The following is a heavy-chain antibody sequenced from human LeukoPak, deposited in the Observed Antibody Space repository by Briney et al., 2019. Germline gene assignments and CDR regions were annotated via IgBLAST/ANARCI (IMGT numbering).Heavy chain of an antibody. D-gene: IGHD1-26*01. CDR3: ARDYLVGAPLDS. CDR2: MYISGST. J-gene: IGHJ4*02. Sequence: YPSETLSLTCTVSGVSVTNYYWAWIRQRAGKGLEWIGRMYISGSTNYNPSLKSRVTISIDKTKTEFSLRLRSVTAADTAVYYCARDYLVGAPLDSWGQGTLVTVSP. V-gene: IGHV4-4*07. CDR1: GVSVTNYY.